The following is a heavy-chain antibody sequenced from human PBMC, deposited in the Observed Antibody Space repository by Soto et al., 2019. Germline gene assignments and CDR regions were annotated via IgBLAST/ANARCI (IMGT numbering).Heavy chain of an antibody. D-gene: IGHD2-15*01. V-gene: IGHV3-23*01. Sequence: GGSLRLSCAASGFTFSSYAMSWVRQAPGKGLEWVSAISGGAFTTYYADSVKGRFTISRDNSKNTLYLQMNRLRAEDTAVYYCAKDEVVLAALHAFDIWGQGTMVTVSS. CDR2: ISGGAFTT. J-gene: IGHJ3*02. CDR1: GFTFSSYA. CDR3: AKDEVVLAALHAFDI.